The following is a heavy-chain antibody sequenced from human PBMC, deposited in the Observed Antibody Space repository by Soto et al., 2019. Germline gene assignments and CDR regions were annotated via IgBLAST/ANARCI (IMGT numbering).Heavy chain of an antibody. V-gene: IGHV3-30-3*01. Sequence: VGSLRLSCAASGFTFSSYAMHWVRQAPGKGLEWVAVISYDGSNKYYADSVKGRFTISRDNSKNTLYLQMNSLRAEDTAVYYCARDELGYCSSNSCYFPLGYWGQGTLVTVSS. CDR1: GFTFSSYA. J-gene: IGHJ4*02. CDR3: ARDELGYCSSNSCYFPLGY. D-gene: IGHD2-2*01. CDR2: ISYDGSNK.